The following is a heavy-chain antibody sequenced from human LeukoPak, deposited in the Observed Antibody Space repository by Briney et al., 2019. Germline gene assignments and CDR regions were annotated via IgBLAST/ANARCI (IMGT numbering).Heavy chain of an antibody. J-gene: IGHJ6*03. Sequence: SETLSLTCAVSGYSISSNYYWGWIRQPPGKGLEWIGVIYHRGNTDYNPSLRSRVTISIDTSKNEFSLKVSSVTAADTAVYYCARSVIVPAIVADYYTYMDVWGRGISVTVSS. CDR3: ARSVIVPAIVADYYTYMDV. CDR1: GYSISSNYY. CDR2: IYHRGNT. V-gene: IGHV4-38-2*01. D-gene: IGHD2-2*01.